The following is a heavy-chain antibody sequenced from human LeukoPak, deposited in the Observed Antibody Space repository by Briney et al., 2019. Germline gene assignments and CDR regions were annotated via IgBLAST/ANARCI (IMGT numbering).Heavy chain of an antibody. CDR2: IYYSGST. J-gene: IGHJ5*02. V-gene: IGHV4-39*07. CDR1: GGSISSSSYC. CDR3: ARGGIGWGDWFDP. Sequence: SETLSLTCTVSGGSISSSSYCWGWIRQPPGKGLEWIASIYYSGSTYYNPSLKSRVTISVDTSMKQLSLKLSSVTAADTAVYYCARGGIGWGDWFDPWGQGTLVTVSS. D-gene: IGHD3-16*01.